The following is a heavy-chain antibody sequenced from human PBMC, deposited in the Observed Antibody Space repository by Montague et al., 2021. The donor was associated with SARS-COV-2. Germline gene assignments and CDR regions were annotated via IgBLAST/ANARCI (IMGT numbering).Heavy chain of an antibody. CDR2: IWTSGST. J-gene: IGHJ6*02. V-gene: IGHV4-4*07. CDR1: GDSISSYL. Sequence: SETLSLTCTVSGDSISSYLWNWVRQLAGKGLEWIGRIWTSGSTNYNPSLKSRVTVSVDTSKNRFSLSLTSVTAADTAVYYCEGCHVSPEDGMDVWGQGTTVTVSS. CDR3: EGCHVSPEDGMDV.